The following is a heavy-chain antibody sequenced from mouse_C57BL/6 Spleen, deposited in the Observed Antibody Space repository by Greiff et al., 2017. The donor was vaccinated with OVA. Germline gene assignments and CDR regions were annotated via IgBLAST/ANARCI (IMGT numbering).Heavy chain of an antibody. D-gene: IGHD1-1*01. CDR1: GYTFTSYW. J-gene: IGHJ4*01. CDR3: ARGGTTVVAYYYAMDY. CDR2: IDPNSGGT. V-gene: IGHV1-72*01. Sequence: QVQLQQPGAELVKPGASVKLSCKASGYTFTSYWMHWVKQRPGRGLEWIGRIDPNSGGTKYNEKFKSKATLTVDKPSSTAYMQLSSLTSEDSAVYDCARGGTTVVAYYYAMDYWGQGTSVTVSS.